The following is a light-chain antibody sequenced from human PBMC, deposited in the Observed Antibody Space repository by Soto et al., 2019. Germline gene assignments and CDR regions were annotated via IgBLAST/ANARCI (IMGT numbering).Light chain of an antibody. CDR1: QTISDY. Sequence: DIQMTQSPSSLSASVGDRVTITCRTSQTISDYLNWYQHKPGKAPKLLISAASSLQSVVPSRFSDSGSGTDFTLTISSLQPEDFSTYYCQQIYSSLTFGPGTKVDIK. CDR2: AAS. V-gene: IGKV1-39*01. CDR3: QQIYSSLT. J-gene: IGKJ3*01.